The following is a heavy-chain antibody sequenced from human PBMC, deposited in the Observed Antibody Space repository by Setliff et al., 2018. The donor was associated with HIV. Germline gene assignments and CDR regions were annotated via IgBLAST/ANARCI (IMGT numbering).Heavy chain of an antibody. CDR1: GYTVTAYY. D-gene: IGHD3-10*01. CDR3: VREVRAAYKGPLCFGQSDPRPDTFDI. Sequence: ASVKVSCKASGYTVTAYYIHWVRQAPGQGLAGMGWINPYSGGTNYEQNSQGWVTMTRDTSIATAYMELSRLTADDTALYFCVREVRAAYKGPLCFGQSDPRPDTFDIWGQGTMVTVSS. CDR2: INPYSGGT. J-gene: IGHJ3*02. V-gene: IGHV1-2*04.